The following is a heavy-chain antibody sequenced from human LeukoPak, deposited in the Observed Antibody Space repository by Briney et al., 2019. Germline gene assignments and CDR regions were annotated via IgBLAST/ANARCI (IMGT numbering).Heavy chain of an antibody. Sequence: PGGSLRLSCVASGFSFSSYVMNWVRQAPGKGLEWVSGISGSGGSTYYADPVKGRFTISRDNSKNTLYLQMNSLRAEDTAVYYCAKGGGAYYSDSSTYSAPFEHWGQGTLVTVSS. CDR1: GFSFSSYV. V-gene: IGHV3-23*01. J-gene: IGHJ4*02. D-gene: IGHD3-22*01. CDR2: ISGSGGST. CDR3: AKGGGAYYSDSSTYSAPFEH.